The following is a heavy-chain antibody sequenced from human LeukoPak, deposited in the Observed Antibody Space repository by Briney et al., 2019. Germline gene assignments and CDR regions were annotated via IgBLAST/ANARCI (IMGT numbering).Heavy chain of an antibody. CDR2: IYHRGSS. CDR3: ARRPHAFDY. V-gene: IGHV4-38-2*02. D-gene: IGHD3-16*01. J-gene: IGHJ4*02. CDR1: GYSIISGYY. Sequence: SETLSLTCTVSGYSIISGYYWGWIRQPPGKGLEWIGGIYHRGSSYYNPSLQSRVPVSVDPSRNQFSLKLSSVTAADPAVYYCARRPHAFDYWGQGTLVTVSS.